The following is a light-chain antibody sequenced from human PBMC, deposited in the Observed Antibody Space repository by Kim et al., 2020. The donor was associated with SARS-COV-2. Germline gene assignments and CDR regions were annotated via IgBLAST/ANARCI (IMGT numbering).Light chain of an antibody. V-gene: IGLV3-19*01. CDR1: SLRSYH. Sequence: VAWGKSVRITFHGDSLRSYHTTWYQQKPGQAPILVFYGKNNRPSGIPDRFTGSSSGNTASLTITGTQAGDEADYYSNSRDSNDNVVFGGGTQLTFL. CDR2: GKN. J-gene: IGLJ2*01. CDR3: NSRDSNDNVV.